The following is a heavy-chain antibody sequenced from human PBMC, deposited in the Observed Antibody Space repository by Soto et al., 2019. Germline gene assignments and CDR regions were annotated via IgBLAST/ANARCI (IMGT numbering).Heavy chain of an antibody. D-gene: IGHD6-19*01. Sequence: SETLSLTCTVSGGSISSYYWSWIRQPPGKGLEWIGYIYYSGSTNYNPSLKSRVTISVDTSKNQFSLKLSSVAAADTAVYYCAGGSWLANGWFDPWGQGTLVTVSS. CDR2: IYYSGST. CDR3: AGGSWLANGWFDP. V-gene: IGHV4-59*01. J-gene: IGHJ5*02. CDR1: GGSISSYY.